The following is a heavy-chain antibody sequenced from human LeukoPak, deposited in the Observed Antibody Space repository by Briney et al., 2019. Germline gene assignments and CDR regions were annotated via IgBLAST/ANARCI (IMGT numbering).Heavy chain of an antibody. D-gene: IGHD2-2*01. CDR3: AREGIPHSIIVVPAAMVGVGRRYFDY. Sequence: PETLSLTCAVYGGSFSGYYWSWIRQPPGKGLEWIGEINHSGSTNYNPSLKSRVTISVDTSKNQFSLKLSSVTAADTAVYYCAREGIPHSIIVVPAAMVGVGRRYFDYWGQGTLVTVSS. CDR2: INHSGST. V-gene: IGHV4-34*01. J-gene: IGHJ4*02. CDR1: GGSFSGYY.